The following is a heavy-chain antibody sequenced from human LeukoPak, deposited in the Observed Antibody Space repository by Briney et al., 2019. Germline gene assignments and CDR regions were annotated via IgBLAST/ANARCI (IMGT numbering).Heavy chain of an antibody. Sequence: GGSLRLSCAASGFTFITCAMHWVRQAPGKGLEWVAVISYHGSNKDYADSVKGRFTISRDNSKNTLYLEMNSLRAEDTAVYYCARDYYTVTTSGVDYWGQGTLVTVSS. CDR3: ARDYYTVTTSGVDY. V-gene: IGHV3-30-3*01. CDR2: ISYHGSNK. D-gene: IGHD4-17*01. CDR1: GFTFITCA. J-gene: IGHJ4*02.